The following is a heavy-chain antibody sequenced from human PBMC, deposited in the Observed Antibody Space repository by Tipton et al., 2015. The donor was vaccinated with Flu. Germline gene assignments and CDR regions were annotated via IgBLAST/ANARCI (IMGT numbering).Heavy chain of an antibody. Sequence: SGFTFSSYGMHWVRQAPGKGLEWVAVISYDGSNKYYADSVKGRFTIFRDNSKNTLYLQMNSLRAEDTAVYYCAKEVVGATYLYYGMDVWGQGTTVTVSS. CDR2: ISYDGSNK. CDR1: GFTFSSYG. CDR3: AKEVVGATYLYYGMDV. J-gene: IGHJ6*02. D-gene: IGHD1-26*01. V-gene: IGHV3-30*18.